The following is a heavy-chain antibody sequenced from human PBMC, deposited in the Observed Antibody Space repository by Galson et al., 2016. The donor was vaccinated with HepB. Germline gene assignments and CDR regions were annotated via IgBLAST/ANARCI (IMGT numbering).Heavy chain of an antibody. J-gene: IGHJ5*02. CDR3: VRDAPYGYRFTYFDP. CDR1: GFVFSAYG. Sequence: SLRLSCAASGFVFSAYGMTWVRQAPGKGLEWLAHISNSGDRTYYADSVKGRFTISRDNSQNTVFLQMNGLRAEDTATDYCVRDAPYGYRFTYFDPWGQGTLVSVSS. V-gene: IGHV3-23*01. D-gene: IGHD5-12*01. CDR2: ISNSGDRT.